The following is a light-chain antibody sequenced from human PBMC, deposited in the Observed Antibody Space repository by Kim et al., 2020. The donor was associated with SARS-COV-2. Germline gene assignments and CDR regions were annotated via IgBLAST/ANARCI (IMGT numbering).Light chain of an antibody. CDR3: QHYNNWPLT. J-gene: IGKJ4*01. V-gene: IGKV3D-15*01. Sequence: EIVMTQSPATLSVSPGERDTLSCRASQSISSNLAWYQQKPGQAPRLLIYGASIRATGIPTRFSGSGSGTEFTLTISSLQSEDLAVYFCQHYNNWPLTFGGGTKVDIK. CDR1: QSISSN. CDR2: GAS.